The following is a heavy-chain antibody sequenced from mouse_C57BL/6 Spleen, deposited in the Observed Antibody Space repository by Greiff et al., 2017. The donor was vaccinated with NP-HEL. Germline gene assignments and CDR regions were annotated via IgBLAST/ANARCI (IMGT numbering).Heavy chain of an antibody. CDR3: VRHTHYDYDDGAYYYAMDY. D-gene: IGHD2-4*01. Sequence: EVQLVESGGGLVQPKGSLKLSCAASGFSFNTYAMNWVRQAPGKGLEWVARIRSKSNNYATYYADSVKDRFTISRDDSESMLYLQMNNLKTEDTAMYDCVRHTHYDYDDGAYYYAMDYWGQGTSVTVSS. CDR2: IRSKSNNYAT. J-gene: IGHJ4*01. CDR1: GFSFNTYA. V-gene: IGHV10-1*01.